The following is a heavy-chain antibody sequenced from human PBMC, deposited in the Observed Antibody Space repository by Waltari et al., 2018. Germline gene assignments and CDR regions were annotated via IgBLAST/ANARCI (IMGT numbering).Heavy chain of an antibody. Sequence: VKLLESGGALRQPGGSLRLSCGDSGFIFSKNAMTGVRQAPGKGLEWVSAIRANGFSTYYAESVKGRFTISRDNSGSMLYLQMDSLRVDDTATYYCAKGSRPSYNYGMDVWGQGTTVSVSS. V-gene: IGHV3-23*01. J-gene: IGHJ6*02. CDR1: GFIFSKNA. CDR2: IRANGFST. D-gene: IGHD6-6*01. CDR3: AKGSRPSYNYGMDV.